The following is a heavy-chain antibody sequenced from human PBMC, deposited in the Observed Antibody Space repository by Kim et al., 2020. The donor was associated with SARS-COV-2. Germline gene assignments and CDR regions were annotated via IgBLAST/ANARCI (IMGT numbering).Heavy chain of an antibody. CDR2: IYCGNSDT. V-gene: IGHV5-51*01. J-gene: IGHJ4*02. CDR3: ARHGAAASGLDY. Sequence: GESLKISCKGFGYTFTSYWIAWVRQMPGKGLEWMGIIYCGNSDTIYSPSFQGQVTLSVDRSINSAFLQWSSLEASDTATYDCARHGAAASGLDYWGQGTLVTVSS. D-gene: IGHD6-13*01. CDR1: GYTFTSYW.